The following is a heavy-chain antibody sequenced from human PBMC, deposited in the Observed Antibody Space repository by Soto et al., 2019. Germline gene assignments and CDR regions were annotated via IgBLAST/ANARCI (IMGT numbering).Heavy chain of an antibody. CDR1: GFTFSSYW. CDR3: VRDKPHNWFDP. CDR2: INNDGSDT. V-gene: IGHV3-74*01. Sequence: GGSLRLSCAASGFTFSSYWMHWVHQAPGKGLVWVSRINNDGSDTTYADSVKGRFTISRDNAKNTVYLQMNSLRAEDTAVYYCVRDKPHNWFDPWGQGTPVTVSS. J-gene: IGHJ5*02.